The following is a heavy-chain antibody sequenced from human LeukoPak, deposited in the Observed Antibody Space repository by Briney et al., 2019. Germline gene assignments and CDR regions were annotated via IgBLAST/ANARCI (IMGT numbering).Heavy chain of an antibody. V-gene: IGHV1-46*01. D-gene: IGHD2-2*01. CDR3: AREGFCSGTNCPAVY. CDR1: GYTFSKYG. Sequence: ASVKVSCKASGYTFSKYGISWVRQAPGQGLEWMGIINPNSGGTTYAQKFQGRVTLTGDTSASTVFMELSSLTSEDTAVYYCAREGFCSGTNCPAVYWGQGTLVTVSS. J-gene: IGHJ4*02. CDR2: INPNSGGT.